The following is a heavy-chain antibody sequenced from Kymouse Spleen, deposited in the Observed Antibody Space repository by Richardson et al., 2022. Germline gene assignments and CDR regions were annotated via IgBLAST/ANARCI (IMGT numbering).Heavy chain of an antibody. CDR3: AKDGTGYYYYGMDV. CDR1: GFTFSSYG. CDR2: ISYDGSNK. D-gene: IGHD3-9*01,IGHD7-27*02. Sequence: QVQLVESGGGVVQPGRSLRLSCAASGFTFSSYGMHWVRQAPGKGLEWVAVISYDGSNKYYADSVKGRFTISRDNSKNTLYLQMNSLRAEDTAVYYCAKDGTGYYYYGMDVWGQGTTVTVSS. V-gene: IGHV3-30*18. J-gene: IGHJ6*02.